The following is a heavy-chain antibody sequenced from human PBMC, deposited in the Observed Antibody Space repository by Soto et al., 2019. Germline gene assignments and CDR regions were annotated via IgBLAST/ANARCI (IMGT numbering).Heavy chain of an antibody. CDR2: VKYSGAT. J-gene: IGHJ4*01. Sequence: QVQLEQRGAGLLKPSETLSLTCVVYGGSFSGYYWSWIRQPPGKGLEWIGEVKYSGATNYNPSLKSRVTISTDASKHQFSLKLTSVTAADTAVYYCARGGLRYFDLDYWGQGTLVTVSS. V-gene: IGHV4-34*01. CDR3: ARGGLRYFDLDY. CDR1: GGSFSGYY. D-gene: IGHD3-9*01.